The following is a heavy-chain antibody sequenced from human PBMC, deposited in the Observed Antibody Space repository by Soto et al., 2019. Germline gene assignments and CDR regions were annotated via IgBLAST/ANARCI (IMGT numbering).Heavy chain of an antibody. Sequence: PSEALSLTCAVYGGSISSGGYSWSWIRQPPGKGLEWIGYIYHSGSTYYNPSLKSRVTISVDRSKNQFSLKLSSVTAADTAVYYCARGLELDPWGQGTLVTVSS. CDR2: IYHSGST. V-gene: IGHV4-30-2*01. CDR1: GGSISSGGYS. D-gene: IGHD1-1*01. J-gene: IGHJ5*02. CDR3: ARGLELDP.